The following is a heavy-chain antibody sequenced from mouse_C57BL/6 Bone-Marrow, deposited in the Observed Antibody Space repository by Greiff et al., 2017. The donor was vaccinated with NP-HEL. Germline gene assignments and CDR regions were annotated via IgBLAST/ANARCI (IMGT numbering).Heavy chain of an antibody. V-gene: IGHV1-58*01. CDR3: ARGGYGALFAY. Sequence: EVQLQQSGAELVRPGSSVKMSCKTSGYTFTSYGINWVKQRPGQGLEWIGYIYLGNGYTEYNEKFKGKATLTSDTSSSTAYMQLSSLTSEDSAIYVCARGGYGALFAYWGQGTLVTVSA. CDR1: GYTFTSYG. CDR2: IYLGNGYT. J-gene: IGHJ3*01. D-gene: IGHD3-1*01.